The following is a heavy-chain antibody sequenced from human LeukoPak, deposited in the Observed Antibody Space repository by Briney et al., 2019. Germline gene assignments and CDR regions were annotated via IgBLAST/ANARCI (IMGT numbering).Heavy chain of an antibody. CDR3: AKDGVVRGLGPYYFDS. J-gene: IGHJ4*02. CDR2: IKPDGSAQ. V-gene: IGHV3-7*03. Sequence: GGSLRLSCAASGFTFSNSWMSWVRQAPGKGLEWVATIKPDGSAQYYVDSVKGRFTISRDNAKNSLFLQINSLRAEDTAVYYCAKDGVVRGLGPYYFDSWGQGSLVTVSS. CDR1: GFTFSNSW. D-gene: IGHD3-10*01.